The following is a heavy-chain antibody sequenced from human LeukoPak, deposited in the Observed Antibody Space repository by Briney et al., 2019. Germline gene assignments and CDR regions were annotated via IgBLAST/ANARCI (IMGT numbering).Heavy chain of an antibody. Sequence: PGGSLRLSCAASGFTFSNYWMRWVRQAPGKGLERVANIKQDGSDKYYVDSVKGRFTISRGNAKNSLYMQMNSLRAEDTAVYYCARKTVVGSYFDYWGQGTPVTVSS. CDR3: ARKTVVGSYFDY. V-gene: IGHV3-7*03. D-gene: IGHD4-23*01. CDR1: GFTFSNYW. CDR2: IKQDGSDK. J-gene: IGHJ4*02.